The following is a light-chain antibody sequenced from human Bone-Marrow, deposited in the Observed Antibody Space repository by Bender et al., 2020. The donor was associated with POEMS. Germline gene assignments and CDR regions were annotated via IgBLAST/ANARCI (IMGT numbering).Light chain of an antibody. CDR3: LSTDSNYIYV. Sequence: SFELTQPPSVSVSPGQTARITCSGDSLPKQYVYWYQQKPGQAPVLVMYRDSQRPSGIPERFSGSSSGTTVTFTISGVQEEDDADYYCLSTDSNYIYVFGGGTKLTVL. J-gene: IGLJ2*01. V-gene: IGLV3-25*03. CDR1: SLPKQY. CDR2: RDS.